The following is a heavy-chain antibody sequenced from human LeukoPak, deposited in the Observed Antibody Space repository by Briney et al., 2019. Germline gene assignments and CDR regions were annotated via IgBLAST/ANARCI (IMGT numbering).Heavy chain of an antibody. CDR3: ARVLGLKGFDS. V-gene: IGHV3-21*01. CDR2: ISMSGRYI. D-gene: IGHD7-27*01. Sequence: GGSLRLSCAASGFTFDGYSMNWVRQAPGKGLEWVASISMSGRYIHYAGSVRGRFTISRDNAKNSVDLQMHSLRVEDTAVYYCARVLGLKGFDSWGQGTLVTVSS. CDR1: GFTFDGYS. J-gene: IGHJ5*01.